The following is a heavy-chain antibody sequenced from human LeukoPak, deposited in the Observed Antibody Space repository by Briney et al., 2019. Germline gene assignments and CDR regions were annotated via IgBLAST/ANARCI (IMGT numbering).Heavy chain of an antibody. D-gene: IGHD3-3*01. CDR1: GFTFSSYA. CDR2: ISYDGSNK. J-gene: IGHJ5*02. Sequence: GGSLRLSCAASGFTFSSYAMHWVRQAPGKGLEWVAVISYDGSNKYYADSVKGRFTISRDNSKNTLYLQMNSLRAEDTAVYYCAKDRLERITIFGVAPGFDPWGQGTLVTVSS. V-gene: IGHV3-30-3*01. CDR3: AKDRLERITIFGVAPGFDP.